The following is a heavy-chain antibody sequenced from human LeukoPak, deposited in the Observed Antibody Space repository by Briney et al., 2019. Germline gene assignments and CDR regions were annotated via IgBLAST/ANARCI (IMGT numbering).Heavy chain of an antibody. D-gene: IGHD1-26*01. CDR3: ARADFVKWWFDP. CDR2: IYSGGST. V-gene: IGHV3-66*02. J-gene: IGHJ5*02. Sequence: GGSLRLSCAASGFTVSSNYMSWVRQAPGKGLEWVSVIYSGGSTYYADSVKGRFTISRDNSKNTLYLQMNSLRAEDTAVYYCARADFVKWWFDPWGQGTLVTVAS. CDR1: GFTVSSNY.